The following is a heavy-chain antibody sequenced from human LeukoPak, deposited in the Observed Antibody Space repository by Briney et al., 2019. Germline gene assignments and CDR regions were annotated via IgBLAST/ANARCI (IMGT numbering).Heavy chain of an antibody. D-gene: IGHD1-26*01. CDR3: ARWNRVGVFDY. J-gene: IGHJ4*02. CDR1: GYTFTSYA. V-gene: IGHV1-3*01. Sequence: ASVKVSCKASGYTFTSYAMHWVRQAPGQGLEWTGWINAGNGNTKYSQKFQGRVTITRDTSASTAYMELSSLRSEDTAVYYCARWNRVGVFDYWGQGTLVTVSS. CDR2: INAGNGNT.